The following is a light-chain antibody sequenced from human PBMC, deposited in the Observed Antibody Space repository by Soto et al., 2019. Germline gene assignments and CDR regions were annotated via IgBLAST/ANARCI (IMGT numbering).Light chain of an antibody. CDR3: QHYITSLTT. CDR1: QSVTSNY. Sequence: EIVLMQSPGTLSLSPGERATLSCGASQSVTSNYLAWYQQKPGQAPRLLIYGASRRATGVPDRFIGSGSGTDFTLTISRLEPEDFAVYYCQHYITSLTTFGQGTKVEVK. CDR2: GAS. J-gene: IGKJ1*01. V-gene: IGKV3-20*01.